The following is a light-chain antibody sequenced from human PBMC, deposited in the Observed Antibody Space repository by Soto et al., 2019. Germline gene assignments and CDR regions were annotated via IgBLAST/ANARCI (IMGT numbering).Light chain of an antibody. J-gene: IGKJ2*01. V-gene: IGKV3-11*01. Sequence: EIVLTQSPATLSLSPGERATLSCRASQSVSSYLAWYQQKPGQAPRLLFYDASNRATGIPARFSGSGSGTDFTLTISSLEPEDFAVYYCQQRSNWPRGYTFGQGTKLEIK. CDR1: QSVSSY. CDR3: QQRSNWPRGYT. CDR2: DAS.